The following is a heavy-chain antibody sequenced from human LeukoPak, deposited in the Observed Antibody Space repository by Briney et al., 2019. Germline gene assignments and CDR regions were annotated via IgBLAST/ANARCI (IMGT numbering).Heavy chain of an antibody. D-gene: IGHD6-19*01. V-gene: IGHV3-21*01. CDR1: GFTFSSYS. J-gene: IGHJ4*02. Sequence: GGSLRLSCAASGFTFSSYSMNWVRQAPGKGLEWVSSISSSSSYIYYADSVKGRFTISRDNAKNSLYLQMNSLRAEDTAVYYCAREVAGTAKIDYWDQGTLVTVSS. CDR3: AREVAGTAKIDY. CDR2: ISSSSSYI.